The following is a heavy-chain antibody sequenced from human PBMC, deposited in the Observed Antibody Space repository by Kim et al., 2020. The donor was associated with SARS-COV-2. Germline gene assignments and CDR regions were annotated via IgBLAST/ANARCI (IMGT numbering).Heavy chain of an antibody. D-gene: IGHD5-18*01. CDR3: ATGQRGYSYGDYYYYGMDV. V-gene: IGHV1-18*01. CDR2: ISAYNDNT. Sequence: ASVKVSCKASGYSFTSYGISWVRQAPGQGLEWMGWISAYNDNTRCAQKLQGRVTMTTDTSTNTGYMELRSLRSDDTGVYYCATGQRGYSYGDYYYYGMDVWGQGTTVTVSS. CDR1: GYSFTSYG. J-gene: IGHJ6*02.